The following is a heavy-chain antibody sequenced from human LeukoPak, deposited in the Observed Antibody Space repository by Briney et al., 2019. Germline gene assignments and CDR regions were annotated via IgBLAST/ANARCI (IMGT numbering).Heavy chain of an antibody. D-gene: IGHD3-10*01. CDR3: AKTHSYYGSGSPVFDY. V-gene: IGHV3-30*02. J-gene: IGHJ4*02. CDR2: IRNDGSQI. Sequence: PGGSLRLSCVASGFTFNNYDMHWVRQAPGEGLEWVASIRNDGSQIYYADSVKGRFTISRDNSKNTLYLQMNSLRAEDTAVYYCAKTHSYYGSGSPVFDYWGQGTLVTVSS. CDR1: GFTFNNYD.